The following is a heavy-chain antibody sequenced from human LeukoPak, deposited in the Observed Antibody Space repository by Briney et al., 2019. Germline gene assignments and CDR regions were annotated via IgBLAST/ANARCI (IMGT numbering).Heavy chain of an antibody. J-gene: IGHJ4*02. V-gene: IGHV1-2*06. D-gene: IGHD2-2*01. CDR1: GYTFTGYY. CDR3: ARIPTSYCSSTSCYGENYFDY. CDR2: INPNSGGT. Sequence: ASVKVSCKASGYTFTGYYMHWVRQAPGQGLEWMGRINPNSGGTNYAQKFQGRVTMTRDTSISTAYMELSRLRSDDTAVYYCARIPTSYCSSTSCYGENYFDYWGQGTLVTVSS.